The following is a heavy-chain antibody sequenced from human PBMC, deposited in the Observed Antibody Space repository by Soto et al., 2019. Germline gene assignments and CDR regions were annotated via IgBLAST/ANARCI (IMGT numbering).Heavy chain of an antibody. CDR3: ARDRSSGYDRGDY. Sequence: QVQLVQSGDEVKKPGSSVKVSCKASGDTFTNHVFNWVRQAPGQGLEWMGGIISLFGTPNYSRRFQGRVTITADESTANSYMDRSSVRSDTTPVYYCARDRSSGYDRGDYRGQGTLVTVSS. J-gene: IGHJ4*02. CDR1: GDTFTNHV. CDR2: IISLFGTP. D-gene: IGHD3-22*01. V-gene: IGHV1-69*12.